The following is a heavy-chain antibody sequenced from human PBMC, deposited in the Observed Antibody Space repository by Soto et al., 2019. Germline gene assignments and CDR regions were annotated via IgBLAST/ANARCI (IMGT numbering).Heavy chain of an antibody. J-gene: IGHJ5*02. Sequence: PSDTLSLTCTVSGGSISNYYWSWIRQPPGRGLEWIGHIFYSGSTNYNPALKSRVTISVDTSKNQFSLKLSSVTAADTAVYYCARHQSHSSSYVDPWGQGTLVTVSS. V-gene: IGHV4-59*08. CDR2: IFYSGST. CDR1: GGSISNYY. CDR3: ARHQSHSSSYVDP. D-gene: IGHD6-13*01.